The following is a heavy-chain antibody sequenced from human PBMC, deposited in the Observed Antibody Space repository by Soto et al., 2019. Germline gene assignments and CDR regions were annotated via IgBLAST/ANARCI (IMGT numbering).Heavy chain of an antibody. D-gene: IGHD3-22*01. V-gene: IGHV1-69*06. CDR1: GGTFSSYA. Sequence: SVKVSCKASGGTFSSYAISWVRQAPGQGLEWMGGIIPIFGTANYAQKFQGRVTITADKSTSTAYMELSSLRSEDTAVYYCARDRRTHSSGYYPDAFDIWGQGAMVTVSS. J-gene: IGHJ3*02. CDR3: ARDRRTHSSGYYPDAFDI. CDR2: IIPIFGTA.